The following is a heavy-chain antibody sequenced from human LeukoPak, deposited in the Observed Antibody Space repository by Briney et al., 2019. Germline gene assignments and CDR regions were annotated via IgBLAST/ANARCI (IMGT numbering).Heavy chain of an antibody. CDR2: MSVRSNYI. CDR3: VRLRRNSDTSGFYYYYDF. J-gene: IGHJ4*02. Sequence: GGSLRLSCLASGYTFSSYSINWVRQAAGKGLEWVSSMSVRSNYIYYADSVRGRFRISRDDARDSLYLQMNSLRAEDTAVYYCVRLRRNSDTSGFYYYYDFWGQGTLVTVSS. D-gene: IGHD3-22*01. CDR1: GYTFSSYS. V-gene: IGHV3-21*01.